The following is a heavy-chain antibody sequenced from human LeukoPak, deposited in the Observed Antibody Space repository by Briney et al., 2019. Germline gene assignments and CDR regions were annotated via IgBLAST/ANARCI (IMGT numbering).Heavy chain of an antibody. CDR2: ISGSGGST. CDR3: ARGQNYYDSSGYKVDY. CDR1: AFTFTNYG. D-gene: IGHD3-22*01. Sequence: GGSLRLSCAASAFTFTNYGMSWVRQAPGKGLEWVASISGSGGSTEYADSVKGRFTITRDNSKNTLYLQMNSLRAEDTAVYYCARGQNYYDSSGYKVDYWGQGTLVTVSS. V-gene: IGHV3-23*01. J-gene: IGHJ4*02.